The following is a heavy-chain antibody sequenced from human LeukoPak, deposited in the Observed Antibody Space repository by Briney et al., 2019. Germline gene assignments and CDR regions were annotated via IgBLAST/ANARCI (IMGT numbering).Heavy chain of an antibody. CDR3: ASICSGSYPFVDY. Sequence: GGSLRLSCAASGFTFSSYSMNWVRQAPGKGLEWVSSISSSSSYIYYADSVKGRFTISRDNAKNSLSLQMNSLRAEDTAVYYCASICSGSYPFVDYWGQGTLVTVSS. V-gene: IGHV3-21*01. J-gene: IGHJ4*02. CDR2: ISSSSSYI. D-gene: IGHD1-26*01. CDR1: GFTFSSYS.